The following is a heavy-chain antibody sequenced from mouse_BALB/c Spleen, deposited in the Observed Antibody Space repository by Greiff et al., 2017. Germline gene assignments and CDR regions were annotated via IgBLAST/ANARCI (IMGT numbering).Heavy chain of an antibody. CDR1: GYSFTGYF. D-gene: IGHD2-10*02. CDR3: DSSYGNSNYYAMDY. J-gene: IGHJ4*01. V-gene: IGHV1-20*02. Sequence: VQLQQSGPELVKPGASVKISCKASGYSFTGYFMNWVMQSHGKSLEWIGRINPYNGDTFYNQKFKGKATLTVDKSSSTAHMQLRSLASEDSAVYDCDSSYGNSNYYAMDYWGQGTSVTVSS. CDR2: INPYNGDT.